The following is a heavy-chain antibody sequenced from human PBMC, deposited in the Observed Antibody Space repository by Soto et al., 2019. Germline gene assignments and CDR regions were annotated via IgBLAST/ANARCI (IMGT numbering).Heavy chain of an antibody. CDR2: IWYDGSNK. V-gene: IGHV3-33*01. CDR1: GFTFSSYG. CDR3: ARDRKPIELYAPPHPFDY. J-gene: IGHJ4*02. D-gene: IGHD1-7*01. Sequence: QVQLVESGGGVVQPGRSLRLSCAASGFTFSSYGMHWVRQAPGKGLEWVAVIWYDGSNKYYADSVKGRFTISRDNSKNTVYLQMNSLRAEDTAVYYCARDRKPIELYAPPHPFDYWGQGTLVTVSS.